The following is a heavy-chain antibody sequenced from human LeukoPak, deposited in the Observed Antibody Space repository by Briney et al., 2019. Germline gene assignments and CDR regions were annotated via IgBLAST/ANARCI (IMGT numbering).Heavy chain of an antibody. J-gene: IGHJ4*02. V-gene: IGHV3-49*04. CDR2: IRSKAYGGTT. CDR1: GFTFGDYA. Sequence: GESLKISCTASGFTFGDYAMSWVRQAPGKGLEWVGFIRSKAYGGTTEYAASVKGRFTISRDDSKSIAYLQMNSLKTEDTAVYYCTRDGEFQYDFWSDYRPFDYWGQGTLVTVSS. CDR3: TRDGEFQYDFWSDYRPFDY. D-gene: IGHD3-3*01.